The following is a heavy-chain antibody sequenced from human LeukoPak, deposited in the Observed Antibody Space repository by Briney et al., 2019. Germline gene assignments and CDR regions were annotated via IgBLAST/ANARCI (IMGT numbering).Heavy chain of an antibody. J-gene: IGHJ4*02. CDR2: IGGSGGDK. CDR1: GFTFSDYY. CDR3: ATDIRAVGDSRYFDY. V-gene: IGHV3-11*01. Sequence: GGSLRLSCAASGFTFSDYYMSWIRQSPGKGLEWLSHIGGSGGDKNYADSVKGRFTISRDNAENSLYLQMNSLRIEDTAIYYCATDIRAVGDSRYFDYWGQGALVTVSS. D-gene: IGHD3-16*01.